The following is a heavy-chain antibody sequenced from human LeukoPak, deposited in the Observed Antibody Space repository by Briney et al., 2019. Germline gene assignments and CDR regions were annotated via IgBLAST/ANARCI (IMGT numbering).Heavy chain of an antibody. CDR1: GFTFSSYA. Sequence: PGGSLRLSCAASGFTFSSYAMHWVRQAPGKGLEWVAVISYDGSNKYYADSVKGRFTISRDNSKNTLYLQMNSLRAEDTAVYYCARDSGYYDSSGSYYFDYWGQGTLVTVSS. CDR3: ARDSGYYDSSGSYYFDY. V-gene: IGHV3-30*04. J-gene: IGHJ4*02. CDR2: ISYDGSNK. D-gene: IGHD3-22*01.